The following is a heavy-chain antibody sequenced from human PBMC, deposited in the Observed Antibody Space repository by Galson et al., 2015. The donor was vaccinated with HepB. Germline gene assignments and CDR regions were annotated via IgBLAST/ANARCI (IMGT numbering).Heavy chain of an antibody. J-gene: IGHJ4*02. D-gene: IGHD5-24*01. CDR1: GGTFSSYT. CDR2: IIPILGIA. CDR3: AKASRDGYNPDDY. Sequence: SVKVSCKASGGTFSSYTISWVRQAPGQGLEWMGRIIPILGIANYAQKFQGRVTITADKSTSTAYMELSSLRSEDTAVYYCAKASRDGYNPDDYWGQGTLVTVSS. V-gene: IGHV1-69*02.